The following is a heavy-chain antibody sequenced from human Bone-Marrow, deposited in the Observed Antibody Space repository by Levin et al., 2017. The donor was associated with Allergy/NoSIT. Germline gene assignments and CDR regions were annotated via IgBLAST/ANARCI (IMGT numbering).Heavy chain of an antibody. CDR3: ARPESSSWNNWFDP. D-gene: IGHD2-2*01. J-gene: IGHJ5*02. Sequence: RGESLKISCAASGFTFSSYSMNWVRQAPGKGLEWVSCISSSSSYIQYADSVKGRFTLSRDNAKNSVYLQMNSLRVEDTAVYYCARPESSSWNNWFDPWGQGTLVIVSS. CDR2: ISSSSSYI. V-gene: IGHV3-21*01. CDR1: GFTFSSYS.